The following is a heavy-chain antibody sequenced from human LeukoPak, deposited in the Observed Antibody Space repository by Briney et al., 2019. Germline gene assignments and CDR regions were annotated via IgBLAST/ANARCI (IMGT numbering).Heavy chain of an antibody. Sequence: PSETLSLTCAVLGESFSGYSWSWIRQPPGKGLVWIAEINHGGRTNYNPSLKSRITISRDTSKNQFSLELTSVTAADTAVYFCARGPYHHYDASGSFDLWGQGTLVTVSS. CDR1: GESFSGYS. V-gene: IGHV4-34*01. J-gene: IGHJ4*02. CDR2: INHGGRT. CDR3: ARGPYHHYDASGSFDL. D-gene: IGHD3-10*01.